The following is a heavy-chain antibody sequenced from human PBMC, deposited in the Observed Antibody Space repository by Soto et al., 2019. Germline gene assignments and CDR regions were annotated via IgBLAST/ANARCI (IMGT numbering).Heavy chain of an antibody. CDR2: ISWNSGSI. CDR3: AKDEEGNYVGEFDY. D-gene: IGHD4-4*01. CDR1: GFTFDDYA. J-gene: IGHJ4*02. V-gene: IGHV3-9*01. Sequence: PGGSLRLSCAASGFTFDDYAMHWVRQAPGKGLEWVSGISWNSGSIGYADSVKGRFTISRDNAKNSLYLQMNSLRAEDTALYYCAKDEEGNYVGEFDYWGQGTLVTAPQ.